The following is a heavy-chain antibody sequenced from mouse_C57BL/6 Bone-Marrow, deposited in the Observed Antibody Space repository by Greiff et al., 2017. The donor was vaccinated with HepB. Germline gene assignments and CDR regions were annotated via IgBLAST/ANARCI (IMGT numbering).Heavy chain of an antibody. D-gene: IGHD3-2*02. CDR2: ILPGSGST. V-gene: IGHV1-9*01. CDR1: GYTFTGYW. CDR3: ARRGTAQAT. J-gene: IGHJ2*01. Sequence: QVQLQQSGAELMKPGASVKLSCKATGYTFTGYWIEWVKQRPGHGLEWIGEILPGSGSTNYYEKFKGKATFTADTSSNTAYMQLSSLTTEDSAIYYCARRGTAQATWGQGTTLTVSS.